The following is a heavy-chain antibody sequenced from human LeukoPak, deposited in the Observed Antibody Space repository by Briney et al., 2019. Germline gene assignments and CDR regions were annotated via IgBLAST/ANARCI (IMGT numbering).Heavy chain of an antibody. CDR1: GFTFSSYW. D-gene: IGHD6-13*01. CDR2: IASDGSST. V-gene: IGHV3-74*01. CDR3: ASSSSWYLDFDS. Sequence: GGSLRLSCAASGFTFSSYWMNWVRQAPGKGLVWVSRIASDGSSTTYADSVKGRFTISRDNSKNTLYLQMNSLGAEDTAVYYCASSSSWYLDFDSWGQGTLVTVSS. J-gene: IGHJ4*02.